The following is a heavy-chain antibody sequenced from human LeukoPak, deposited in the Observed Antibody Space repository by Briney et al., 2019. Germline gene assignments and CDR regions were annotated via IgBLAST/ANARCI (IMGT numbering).Heavy chain of an antibody. CDR1: GGSFSGYY. CDR2: INHSGST. Sequence: SETLSLTCAAYGGSFSGYYWSWIRQPPGKGLEWIGEINHSGSTNYNPSLKSRVTISVDTSKNQFSLKLSSVTAADTAVYYCARGGRITIFGVVIARLPDYWGQGTLVTVSS. CDR3: ARGGRITIFGVVIARLPDY. J-gene: IGHJ4*02. D-gene: IGHD3-3*01. V-gene: IGHV4-34*01.